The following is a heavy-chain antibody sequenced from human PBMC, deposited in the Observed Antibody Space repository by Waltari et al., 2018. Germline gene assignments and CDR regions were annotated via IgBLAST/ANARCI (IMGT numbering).Heavy chain of an antibody. CDR2: ISGSGEST. CDR3: AKGTNMVITHSYFDC. J-gene: IGHJ4*02. Sequence: VQLQESGPGLVKPSETLSLTCAVSGYSISSGYYWGWIRQAPGKGTEWVSAISGSGESTYYADSVKGRFSISRDNPKNTLYLQMSSLRAEDTAVYYCAKGTNMVITHSYFDCWGQGILVTVSS. CDR1: GYSISSGYY. D-gene: IGHD2-21*01. V-gene: IGHV3-23*01.